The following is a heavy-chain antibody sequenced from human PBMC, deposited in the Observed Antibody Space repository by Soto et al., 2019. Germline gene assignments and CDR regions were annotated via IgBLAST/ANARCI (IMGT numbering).Heavy chain of an antibody. CDR3: VRVDSGSYLYGGYFDY. CDR1: GGTFSSYA. D-gene: IGHD1-26*01. J-gene: IGHJ4*02. CDR2: IIPIFGTA. Sequence: QVQLVQSGAEVKKPGSSVKVSCKASGGTFSSYAISWVRQAPGQGLEWMGGIIPIFGTANYAQKFQGRVTITADKSTSTAYMELSSLRSDDTAVYYCVRVDSGSYLYGGYFDYWGQGTLVTVSS. V-gene: IGHV1-69*06.